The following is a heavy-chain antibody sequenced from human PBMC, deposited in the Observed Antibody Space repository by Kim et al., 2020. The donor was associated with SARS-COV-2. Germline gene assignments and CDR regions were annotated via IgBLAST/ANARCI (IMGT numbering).Heavy chain of an antibody. V-gene: IGHV3-74*01. CDR3: ARGMFRNCFDV. D-gene: IGHD1-7*01. CDR1: GFTFSNYG. J-gene: IGHJ6*02. Sequence: GGSLRLSCAASGFTFSNYGISWVRHAPGKGLVWVSRISSDGNTTHYADSVKGRFTLSSDNAENTLFLQMHSLSAEDTAVYYCARGMFRNCFDVWGQGTTVTVSS. CDR2: ISSDGNTT.